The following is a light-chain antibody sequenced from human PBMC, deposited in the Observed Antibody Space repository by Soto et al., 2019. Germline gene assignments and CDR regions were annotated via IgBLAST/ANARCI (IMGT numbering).Light chain of an antibody. CDR2: GNT. CDR1: SSNIGAGYD. Sequence: QSVLTQPPSVSGAPGQRLTLSCTGSSSNIGAGYDVHWYQQLPGAAPKVVIYGNTNQPSGVPDRFSGSKSGPSASLVITGLQAEDEADYYCLSYDKSLSGYVFGAGTKVTVL. CDR3: LSYDKSLSGYV. J-gene: IGLJ1*01. V-gene: IGLV1-40*01.